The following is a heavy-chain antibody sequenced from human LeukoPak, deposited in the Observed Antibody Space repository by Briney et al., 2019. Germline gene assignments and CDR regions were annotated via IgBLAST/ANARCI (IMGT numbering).Heavy chain of an antibody. Sequence: PSETLSLTCTVSGCSITSYYWSWIRQPPGKGLEWIGYLFHSGTRRYNPSLKSRVTISADTTKNQIFLTLNSTTAADTAVYYCARRRGWKQQLVYFDYWGQGTLATVSS. CDR1: GCSITSYY. CDR3: ARRRGWKQQLVYFDY. J-gene: IGHJ4*02. D-gene: IGHD6-13*01. CDR2: LFHSGTR. V-gene: IGHV4-59*08.